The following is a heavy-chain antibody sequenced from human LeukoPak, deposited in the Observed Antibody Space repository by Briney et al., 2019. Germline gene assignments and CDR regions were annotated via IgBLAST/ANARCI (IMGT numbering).Heavy chain of an antibody. J-gene: IGHJ4*02. CDR3: ASILVVTAVSFDY. Sequence: GGSLRLSCAASGFTFSSYGMHWVRQAPGKGLEWVAFIRYDGSNKYYADSVKGRFTISRDNSKNTLYLQMNSLRAEDTAVYYCASILVVTAVSFDYWGQGTLVTVSS. CDR1: GFTFSSYG. D-gene: IGHD2-21*02. CDR2: IRYDGSNK. V-gene: IGHV3-30*02.